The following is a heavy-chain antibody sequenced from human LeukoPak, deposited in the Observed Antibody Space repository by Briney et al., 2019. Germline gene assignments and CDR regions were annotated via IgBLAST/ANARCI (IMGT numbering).Heavy chain of an antibody. D-gene: IGHD6-13*01. CDR2: MNPNSGNT. CDR3: ARVDNTIRHSSSWYYYYYGMDV. Sequence: ASVKVSCKASGYTFTSYDINWVRQATGQGLEWMGWMNPNSGNTGYAQKFQGRVTMTRNTSISTAYMELSSLRSEDTAVYYCARVDNTIRHSSSWYYYYYGMDVWGQGTTVTFSS. V-gene: IGHV1-8*01. J-gene: IGHJ6*02. CDR1: GYTFTSYD.